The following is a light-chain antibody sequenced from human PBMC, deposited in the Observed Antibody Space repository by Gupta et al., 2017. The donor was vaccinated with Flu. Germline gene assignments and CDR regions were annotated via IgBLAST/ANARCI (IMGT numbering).Light chain of an antibody. J-gene: IGLJ1*01. Sequence: QSALPQPAPVSGPPGQSITISCPGSSSDVGIYNYVSWYQQYPGKAPTVMIYDVRNRPSGVSNRFSGSKSGNTASLTISGLQADDEANYYCSSYTNTSTLVFGSGTKVTVL. CDR2: DVR. V-gene: IGLV2-14*03. CDR3: SSYTNTSTLV. CDR1: SSDVGIYNY.